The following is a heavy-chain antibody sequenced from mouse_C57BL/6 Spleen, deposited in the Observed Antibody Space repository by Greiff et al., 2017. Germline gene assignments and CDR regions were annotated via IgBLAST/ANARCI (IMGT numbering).Heavy chain of an antibody. CDR1: GYTFTSYG. J-gene: IGHJ2*01. CDR2: IYPRSGNS. Sequence: QVQLQQSGAELARPGASVKLSCKASGYTFTSYGISWVKQRTGQGLEWIGEIYPRSGNSYYNEKFKGKATLTADKSSSTAYMELRSLTSEDSAVYFCAKLRLTNYFDYWGQGTTLTVSS. CDR3: AKLRLTNYFDY. D-gene: IGHD3-2*02. V-gene: IGHV1-81*01.